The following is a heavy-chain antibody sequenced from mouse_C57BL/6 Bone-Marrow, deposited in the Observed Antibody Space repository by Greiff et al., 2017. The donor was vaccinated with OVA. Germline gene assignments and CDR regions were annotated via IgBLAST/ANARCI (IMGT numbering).Heavy chain of an antibody. Sequence: LVESGAELVRPGSSVKLSCKASYFAFMASAMHWVKQRPGHGLEWIGTFTMYSDATEYSENFKGKATLTANKSSSTAYMERSSRTSEYSVVYSCARDGDGGYYAMDYWGQGTSVTVSS. CDR2: FTMYSDAT. J-gene: IGHJ4*01. D-gene: IGHD1-1*02. CDR3: ARDGDGGYYAMDY. CDR1: YFAFMASA. V-gene: IGHV1-49*01.